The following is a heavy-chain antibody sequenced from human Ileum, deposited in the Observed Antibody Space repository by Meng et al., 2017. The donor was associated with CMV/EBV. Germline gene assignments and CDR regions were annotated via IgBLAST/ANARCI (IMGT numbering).Heavy chain of an antibody. D-gene: IGHD2/OR15-2a*01. J-gene: IGHJ4*02. V-gene: IGHV4-61*01. CDR1: GGSVSADFYH. CDR3: ASLIVGNGGRGH. CDR2: TVYGGST. Sequence: CTVSGGSVSADFYHWNWIRQSPGKGLEWIGQTVYGGSTNYNHSLKSRLTISIDPFKNQFSLNLNSATAADTALYYCASLIVGNGGRGHWGQGTLVTVSS.